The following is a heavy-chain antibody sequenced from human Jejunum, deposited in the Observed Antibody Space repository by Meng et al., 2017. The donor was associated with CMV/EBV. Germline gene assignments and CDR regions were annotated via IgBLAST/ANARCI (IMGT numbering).Heavy chain of an antibody. V-gene: IGHV4-34*02. CDR3: ARRVGSGKYYFDY. CDR1: DGSFSGHY. D-gene: IGHD3-10*01. J-gene: IGHJ4*02. Sequence: QVRLQWWGAGVLKPPETRSLGCAVYDGSFSGHYCSWIRQAPGKGLEWIGEINYSESMNYNPSLKSRVTLSVDVSRSQCSLKLRSVTAADGAVYYCARRVGSGKYYFDYWSQGGLVTVSS. CDR2: INYSESM.